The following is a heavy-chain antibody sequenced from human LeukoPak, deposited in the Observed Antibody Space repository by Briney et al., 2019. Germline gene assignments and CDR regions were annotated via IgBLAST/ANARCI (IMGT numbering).Heavy chain of an antibody. V-gene: IGHV3-21*01. CDR2: ISSSSSYI. CDR1: GFTFSSYS. Sequence: PGGSLRLSCAASGFTFSSYSMNWVRQAPGKGLEWGSSISSSSSYIYYADSVKVRFTISRDNAKNSLYLQMNSLRAEDTAVYYCARKVVGATGGEYYFDYWGQGTLVTVSS. CDR3: ARKVVGATGGEYYFDY. J-gene: IGHJ4*02. D-gene: IGHD1-26*01.